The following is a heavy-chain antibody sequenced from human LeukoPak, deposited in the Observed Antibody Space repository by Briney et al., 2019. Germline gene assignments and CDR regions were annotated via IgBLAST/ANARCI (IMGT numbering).Heavy chain of an antibody. CDR3: AREKALRFLEWPDYGMDV. CDR2: IKQDGSEK. Sequence: GGSLRLSCAASGFTFSSYWMSWVRQAPGKGLEWVANIKQDGSEKYYVDSMKGRFTISRDNAKNSLYLQMNSLRAEDTAVYYCAREKALRFLEWPDYGMDVWGQGTTVTVSS. V-gene: IGHV3-7*01. J-gene: IGHJ6*02. D-gene: IGHD3-3*01. CDR1: GFTFSSYW.